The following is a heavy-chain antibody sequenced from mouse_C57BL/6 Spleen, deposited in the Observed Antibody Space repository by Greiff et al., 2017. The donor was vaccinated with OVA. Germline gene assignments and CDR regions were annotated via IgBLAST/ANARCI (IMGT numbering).Heavy chain of an antibody. CDR2: LNPSTGGT. D-gene: IGHD2-1*01. Sequence: VQLQQSGPELVKPGASVKISCKASGYSFTGYYLNWVKQSPEKSLEWIGELNPSTGGTTYNQKFKAKATLTVDKSSSTAYMQLKSLTSEDSAVYYCARSGGNYDYFDYWGQGTTLTVSS. V-gene: IGHV1-42*01. CDR1: GYSFTGYY. J-gene: IGHJ2*01. CDR3: ARSGGNYDYFDY.